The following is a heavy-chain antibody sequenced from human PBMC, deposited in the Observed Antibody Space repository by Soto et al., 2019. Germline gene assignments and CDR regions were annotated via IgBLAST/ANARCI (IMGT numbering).Heavy chain of an antibody. CDR3: ARVKFGATVTTAPYYYGMDV. CDR2: ISYDGSNK. J-gene: IGHJ6*02. CDR1: GFTFSSYG. Sequence: PGGSLRLSCAASGFTFSSYGMHWVRQAPGKGLEWVAVISYDGSNKYYADSVKGRFTISRDNSKNTLYLQMNSLRAEDTAVYYCARVKFGATVTTAPYYYGMDVWGQGTTVTVSS. V-gene: IGHV3-30*03. D-gene: IGHD4-4*01.